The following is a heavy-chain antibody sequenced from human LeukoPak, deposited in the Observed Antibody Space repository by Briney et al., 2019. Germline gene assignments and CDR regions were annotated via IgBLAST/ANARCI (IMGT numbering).Heavy chain of an antibody. CDR2: IFASGSTT. CDR3: ARDQGRIL. CDR1: GFTFSGYA. Sequence: GGSLRLSCAASGFTFSGYAMNWVRQAPGKGLEWVSLIFASGSTTKYADSVKGRFTISRDNSKNTLYLQMNSLRAEDTAVYYCARDQGRILWGQGTLVTVSS. V-gene: IGHV3-NL1*01. J-gene: IGHJ4*02.